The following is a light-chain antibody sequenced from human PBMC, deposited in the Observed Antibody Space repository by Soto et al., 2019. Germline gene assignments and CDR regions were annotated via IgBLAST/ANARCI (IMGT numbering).Light chain of an antibody. CDR3: SSYTSSSTLLYV. V-gene: IGLV2-14*01. CDR1: SSDVGGYNY. CDR2: DVS. J-gene: IGLJ1*01. Sequence: QSALTQPASVSGSPGQSITISCTGTSSDVGGYNYVSWYQQHPGKAPKLMIYDVSNRPSGVSNRFSGSKSGNTASLTISGLQAADEADYYCSSYTSSSTLLYVFGPGTKVTVL.